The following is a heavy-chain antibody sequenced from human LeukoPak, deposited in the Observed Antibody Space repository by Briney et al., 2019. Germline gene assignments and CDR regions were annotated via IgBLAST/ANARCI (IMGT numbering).Heavy chain of an antibody. V-gene: IGHV5-51*01. J-gene: IGHJ6*02. CDR2: IYPGDSDT. CDR1: GYSFTSYW. Sequence: GESLKISCKGSGYSFTSYWIGWVRQMPGKGLEWMGIIYPGDSDTRYSPSFQGQVTISADKSISTAYLQWSSLKASDTAMYYCARSRVGATSRTIRDYYGMDVWGQGTTVTVSS. CDR3: ARSRVGATSRTIRDYYGMDV. D-gene: IGHD1-26*01.